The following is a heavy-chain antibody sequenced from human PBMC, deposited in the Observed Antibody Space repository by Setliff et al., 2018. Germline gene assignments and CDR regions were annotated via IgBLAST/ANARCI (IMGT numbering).Heavy chain of an antibody. D-gene: IGHD2-21*02. CDR2: IWDDGGNK. J-gene: IGHJ4*02. CDR1: GFTFSTYR. CDR3: LTDTRWQSWDY. Sequence: PGGSLRLSCAASGFTFSTYRMHWVRQAPGKGLEWVAVIWDDGGNKYHADSVECRFTIFRDNAKNSVYLRMNSLTAEDTAVYYCLTDTRWQSWDYWGQGTLVTVSS. V-gene: IGHV3-33*03.